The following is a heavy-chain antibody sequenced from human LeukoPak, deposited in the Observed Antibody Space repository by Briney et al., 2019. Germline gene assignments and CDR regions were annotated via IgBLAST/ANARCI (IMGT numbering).Heavy chain of an antibody. CDR3: AKTDGVLQYFDWLGVVFDS. CDR1: GYTFTGYY. V-gene: IGHV1-69*13. D-gene: IGHD3-9*01. J-gene: IGHJ4*02. CDR2: IIPILGTV. Sequence: SVKVSCKTSGYTFTGYYMHWVRQAPGQGLEWMGGIIPILGTVNYTQKFQDRVTITADESTKTAYMELSSLRSEDTAVYYCAKTDGVLQYFDWLGVVFDSWGQGTLVTVSS.